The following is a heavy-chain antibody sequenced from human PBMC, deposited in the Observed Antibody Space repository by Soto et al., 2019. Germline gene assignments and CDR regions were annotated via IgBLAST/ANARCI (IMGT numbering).Heavy chain of an antibody. Sequence: QLQLQESGSGLVKPSQTLSLTCAVSGGSISSGGYSWSWIRQPPGKGLEWIGYIYHSGSTYYNPSLKSRVTXSXDXAKNQFSLKLSSVTAADTAVYYCARGGSYGLLGMDVWGQGTTVTVSS. CDR1: GGSISSGGYS. D-gene: IGHD1-26*01. CDR3: ARGGSYGLLGMDV. J-gene: IGHJ6*02. CDR2: IYHSGST. V-gene: IGHV4-30-2*01.